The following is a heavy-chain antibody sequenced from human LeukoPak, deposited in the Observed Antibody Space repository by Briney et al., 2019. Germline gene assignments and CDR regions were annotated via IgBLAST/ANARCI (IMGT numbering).Heavy chain of an antibody. CDR2: IRSKANSYAT. D-gene: IGHD3-3*01. J-gene: IGHJ4*02. Sequence: GGSLKLSCAAPGFTFSGSAMHWVRQASGKGLEWVGRIRSKANSYATAYAASVKGRFTISRDDSKNTAYLQMNSLKTEDTAVYYCTRFDNYDFWSGYVNWGQGTLVTVSS. CDR1: GFTFSGSA. V-gene: IGHV3-73*01. CDR3: TRFDNYDFWSGYVN.